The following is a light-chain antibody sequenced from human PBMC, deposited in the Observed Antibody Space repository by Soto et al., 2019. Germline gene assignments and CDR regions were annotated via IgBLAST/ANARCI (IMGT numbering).Light chain of an antibody. CDR3: SSYAGSNTPYV. V-gene: IGLV1-40*01. CDR2: EVN. CDR1: SSNIGAGYD. Sequence: QSVLTQPPSVSGAPGQRVTISCTGSSSNIGAGYDVHWYQHHPGNAPKLMIYEVNKRTSGVPDRFSGSKSGNTASLTVSGLQAEDEADYYCSSYAGSNTPYVFGTGTRSPS. J-gene: IGLJ1*01.